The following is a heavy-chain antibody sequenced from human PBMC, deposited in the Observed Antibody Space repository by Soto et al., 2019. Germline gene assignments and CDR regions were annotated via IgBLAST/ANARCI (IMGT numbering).Heavy chain of an antibody. D-gene: IGHD3-22*01. CDR1: GFTFSSYA. CDR3: AKDKDYYDSSGYFNYYYYGMDV. Sequence: GGSLRLSCAASGFTFSSYAMSWVRQAPGKGLEWVSAISGSGGSTYYADSVKGRFTISRDNSKSTLYLQMNSLRAEDTAVYYCAKDKDYYDSSGYFNYYYYGMDVWGQGTTVTVSS. V-gene: IGHV3-23*01. J-gene: IGHJ6*02. CDR2: ISGSGGST.